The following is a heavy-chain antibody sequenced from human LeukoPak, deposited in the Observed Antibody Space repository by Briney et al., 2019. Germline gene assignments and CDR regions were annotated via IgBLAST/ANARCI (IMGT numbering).Heavy chain of an antibody. J-gene: IGHJ6*03. CDR2: ISYDGSNK. CDR3: AKDLSPTTYYYYMDV. Sequence: QSGGSLRLSCAASGFTFSSYAMHWVRQAPGKGLEWVAVISYDGSNKYYADSVKGRFTISRDNSKNTLYLQMNSLRAEDTAVYYCAKDLSPTTYYYYMDVWGKGTTVTVSS. D-gene: IGHD1-26*01. V-gene: IGHV3-30-3*01. CDR1: GFTFSSYA.